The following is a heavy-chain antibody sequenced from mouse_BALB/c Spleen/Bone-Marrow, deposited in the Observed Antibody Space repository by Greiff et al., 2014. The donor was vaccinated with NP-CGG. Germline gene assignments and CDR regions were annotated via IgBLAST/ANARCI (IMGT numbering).Heavy chain of an antibody. Sequence: VKLVESGPGLVAPSQSLSITCTVSGFSLTSYGVYWARQPPGKGLEWLGVIWAGGSTNYNSGLMSRLSISKDNSKSQVLLKMNSLQTDDTAMYYCARVYGSSYDPYYYAMDYWGQGTSVTVSS. CDR3: ARVYGSSYDPYYYAMDY. V-gene: IGHV2-9*02. CDR1: GFSLTSYG. CDR2: IWAGGST. J-gene: IGHJ4*01. D-gene: IGHD1-1*01.